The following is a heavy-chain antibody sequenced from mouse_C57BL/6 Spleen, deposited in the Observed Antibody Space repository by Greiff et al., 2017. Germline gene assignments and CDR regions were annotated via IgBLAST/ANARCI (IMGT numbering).Heavy chain of an antibody. CDR1: GFTFSDYG. V-gene: IGHV5-17*01. CDR2: ISSGSSTI. J-gene: IGHJ3*01. CDR3: SRRWGFAY. Sequence: EVKLMESGGGLVKPGGSLKLSCAASGFTFSDYGMHWVRQAPEQGLEWVAYISSGSSTISSADPVKGRFTISRDNANNALFLQMTSLRSEDTAMYYWSRRWGFAYWGQGTLGTVSA. D-gene: IGHD1-1*02.